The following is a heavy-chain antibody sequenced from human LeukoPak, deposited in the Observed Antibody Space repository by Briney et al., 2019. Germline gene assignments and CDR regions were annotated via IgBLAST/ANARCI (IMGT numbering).Heavy chain of an antibody. CDR3: ARGGGYYYDSSGYIDY. Sequence: SETLSLTCTVSGGSISSYYWSWIRQPAGKGLEWVGLIYTSGSPNYNPSLRSRVTMSVDTSKNQFSLKLSSVTAADTAVYYCARGGGYYYDSSGYIDYWGQGTLVTVSS. D-gene: IGHD3-22*01. J-gene: IGHJ4*02. V-gene: IGHV4-4*07. CDR1: GGSISSYY. CDR2: IYTSGSP.